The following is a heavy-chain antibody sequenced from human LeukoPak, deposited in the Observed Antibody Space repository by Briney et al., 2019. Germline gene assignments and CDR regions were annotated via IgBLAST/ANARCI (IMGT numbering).Heavy chain of an antibody. Sequence: SETLSLTCTVSGGSISFYYWSWIRQPPGKGLEWIGFVYYSGSTNYNPSLKSRVTMSVDMSKNQYSLKLSSVTAADTAVYYCARLDYGDSDYWGQGTLVTVSS. J-gene: IGHJ4*02. V-gene: IGHV4-59*08. CDR2: VYYSGST. CDR1: GGSISFYY. CDR3: ARLDYGDSDY. D-gene: IGHD4-17*01.